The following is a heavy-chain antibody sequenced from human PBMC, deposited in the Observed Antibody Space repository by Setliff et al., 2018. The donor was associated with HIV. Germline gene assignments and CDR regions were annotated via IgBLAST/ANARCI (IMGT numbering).Heavy chain of an antibody. CDR2: IVVGSGNT. CDR1: GFTFTNSA. CDR3: AADPQTGTTSYDASDI. D-gene: IGHD1-7*01. J-gene: IGHJ3*02. V-gene: IGHV1-58*01. Sequence: ASVKVSCKASGFTFTNSAVQWVRQASGQRLEWIGWIVVGSGNTNYAQEFQERVTITSDMSTSRAYMELRGLRTEDTAVYYCAADPQTGTTSYDASDIWGQGTVVTVSS.